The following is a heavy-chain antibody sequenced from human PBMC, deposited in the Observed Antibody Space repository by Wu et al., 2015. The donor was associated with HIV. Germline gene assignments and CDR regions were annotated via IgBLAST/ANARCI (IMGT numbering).Heavy chain of an antibody. J-gene: IGHJ4*02. Sequence: QVQLVQSGAEVKKPGASVKVSCKASGYTFTNYDISWVRQAPGQGLEWVGWINPDSGGTHYAQKFQGRVTMTRDTSINTVYMELRSLRSDDTAVYYCARVTYVRRGWGQGTLVTVSS. CDR1: GYTFTNYD. CDR2: INPDSGGT. D-gene: IGHD3-10*02. V-gene: IGHV1-2*02. CDR3: ARVTYVRRG.